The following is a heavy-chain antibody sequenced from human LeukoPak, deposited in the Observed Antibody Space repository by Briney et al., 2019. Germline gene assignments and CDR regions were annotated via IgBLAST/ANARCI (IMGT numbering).Heavy chain of an antibody. CDR3: AKARRDFWTDFVY. Sequence: PGGSLRLSCAASGFTFSTYAMSWVRQAPGKGLEWVSAISGSADSTYYADSVKGRFTISRDNSKTTLFLQMNSLRAEDTAVYYCAKARRDFWTDFVYWGQGTLVTVSS. D-gene: IGHD3/OR15-3a*01. CDR2: ISGSADST. CDR1: GFTFSTYA. J-gene: IGHJ4*02. V-gene: IGHV3-23*01.